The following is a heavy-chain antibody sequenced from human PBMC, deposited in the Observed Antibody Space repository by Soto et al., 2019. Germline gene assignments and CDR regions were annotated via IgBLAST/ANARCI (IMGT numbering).Heavy chain of an antibody. CDR2: IWNDGSNS. V-gene: IGHV3-33*01. CDR1: GFTFNNYG. J-gene: IGHJ6*02. Sequence: QVQLVESGGGVVQPGRSLRLSCAASGFTFNNYGMHWVRQAPGKGLEWLAVIWNDGSNSSYANSVKGRFTISRDNSKNTLYLQMSSLRVEDTGVYYCARRQIPPPTRGAANARGAMDVWGQGTTVTVSS. D-gene: IGHD6-13*01. CDR3: ARRQIPPPTRGAANARGAMDV.